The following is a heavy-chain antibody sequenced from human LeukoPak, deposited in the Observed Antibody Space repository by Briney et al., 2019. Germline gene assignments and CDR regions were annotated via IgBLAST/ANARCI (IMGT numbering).Heavy chain of an antibody. J-gene: IGHJ6*02. CDR2: ISSSGSTI. Sequence: PGGSLRLSCAASGFTFSSYEMNWVRQVPGKGLEWVSYISSSGSTIYYADSVKGRFTISRDNAKNSPYLQMNSLRAEDTAVYYCARDITMVRGVIAYYYYYGMDVWGQGTTVTVSS. V-gene: IGHV3-48*03. D-gene: IGHD3-10*01. CDR3: ARDITMVRGVIAYYYYYGMDV. CDR1: GFTFSSYE.